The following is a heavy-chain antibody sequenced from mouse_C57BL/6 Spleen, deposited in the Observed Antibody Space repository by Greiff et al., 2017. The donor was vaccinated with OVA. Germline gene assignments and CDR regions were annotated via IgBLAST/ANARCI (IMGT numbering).Heavy chain of an antibody. CDR2: IDPSDSET. V-gene: IGHV1-52*01. J-gene: IGHJ4*01. Sequence: KESCKASGYTFTSYWMHWVKQRPIQGLEWIGNIDPSDSETHYNQKFKDKATLTVDKSSSTAYMQLSSLTSEDSAVYYCARFSSYDYAMDYWGQGTSVTVSS. CDR3: ARFSSYDYAMDY. D-gene: IGHD1-1*01. CDR1: GYTFTSYW.